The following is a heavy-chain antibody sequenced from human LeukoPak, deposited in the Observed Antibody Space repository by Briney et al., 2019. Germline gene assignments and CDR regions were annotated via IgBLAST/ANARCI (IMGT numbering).Heavy chain of an antibody. V-gene: IGHV1-18*01. CDR3: ARDVSYYNYYYGMDV. CDR2: ISAYNGNT. Sequence: ASVKVSCKASGYTFTSYGISWVRQAPGQGLEWMGWISAYNGNTNYAQKLQGRVTMTTDTSTSTAYMELRSLRSDDTAVYYCARDVSYYNYYYGMDVWGQGTTVTVSS. D-gene: IGHD3-10*01. CDR1: GYTFTSYG. J-gene: IGHJ6*02.